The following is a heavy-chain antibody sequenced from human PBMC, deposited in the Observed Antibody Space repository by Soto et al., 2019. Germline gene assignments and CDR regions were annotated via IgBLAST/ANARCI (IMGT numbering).Heavy chain of an antibody. CDR1: VEPMSGGYH. CDR2: IYYGGTT. V-gene: IGHV4-38-2*01. CDR3: ARGWYYFDF. D-gene: IGHD2-15*01. Sequence: SGSLALSCDVSVEPMSGGYHLGWIRQSPGRGLEWIGSIYYGGTTYYNPSLRSRLAISIDTSKNQFSLRLTSVTAADTALYFCARGWYYFDFWGLGTLVPVS. J-gene: IGHJ4*02.